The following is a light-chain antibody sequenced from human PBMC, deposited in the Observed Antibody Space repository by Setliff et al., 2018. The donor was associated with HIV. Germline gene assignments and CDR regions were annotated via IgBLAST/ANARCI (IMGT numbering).Light chain of an antibody. J-gene: IGLJ1*01. V-gene: IGLV2-14*03. Sequence: QSALTQPASVSGSPGQSITISCTGTRSDAGGYDYVSWYQHLPGKAPKLIIYNVNKRPSGVSNRLSGSKSGNTASLTISGLQAEDEADYYCTSDTTSSSPEGFGTGTKVTVL. CDR3: TSDTTSSSPEG. CDR1: RSDAGGYDY. CDR2: NVN.